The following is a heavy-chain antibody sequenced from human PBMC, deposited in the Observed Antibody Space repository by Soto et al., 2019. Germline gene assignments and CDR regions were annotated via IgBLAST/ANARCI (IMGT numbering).Heavy chain of an antibody. J-gene: IGHJ3*02. V-gene: IGHV4-59*08. D-gene: IGHD6-13*01. Sequence: SETLSLTCTVSDGSISSYYWSWIRQPPGKGLEWIGYIYYSGSTNYNPSLKSRVTISVHTSKNQFSLKLSSVTAADTAVYYCARRYSSAFDIWGQGTMVTVSS. CDR3: ARRYSSAFDI. CDR2: IYYSGST. CDR1: DGSISSYY.